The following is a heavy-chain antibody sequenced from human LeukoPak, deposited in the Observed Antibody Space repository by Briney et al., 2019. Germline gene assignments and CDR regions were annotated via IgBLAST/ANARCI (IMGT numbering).Heavy chain of an antibody. CDR1: GFTFSSYS. J-gene: IGHJ3*02. CDR2: ISSSSSYI. V-gene: IGHV3-21*01. D-gene: IGHD6-19*01. CDR3: ASPSIAVAGTPSEGAFDI. Sequence: PGGSLRLSCAASGFTFSSYSMNWVRQAPGKGLEWVSSISSSSSYIYYADSVKGRFTISRDNAKNSLYLQMNSLRAEDTAVYYCASPSIAVAGTPSEGAFDIWGQGTMVTVSS.